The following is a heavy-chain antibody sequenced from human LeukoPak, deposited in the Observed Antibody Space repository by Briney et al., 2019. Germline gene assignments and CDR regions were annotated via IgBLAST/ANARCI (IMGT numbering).Heavy chain of an antibody. J-gene: IGHJ3*02. CDR3: ARRRSSGYYLPDAFDI. D-gene: IGHD3-22*01. CDR2: ISSNGGST. CDR1: GFTFSSYA. Sequence: GGSLRLSCAASGFTFSSYAMHWVRQAPGKGLEYVSAISSNGGSTYYANSVKGRFTISRDNSKNTLYLQMGSLRAEDMAVYYCARRRSSGYYLPDAFDIWGQGTMVTVSS. V-gene: IGHV3-64*01.